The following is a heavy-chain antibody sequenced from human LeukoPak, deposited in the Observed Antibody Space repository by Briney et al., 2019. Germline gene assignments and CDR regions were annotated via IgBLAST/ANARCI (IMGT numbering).Heavy chain of an antibody. CDR2: INHSGST. CDR1: GGSFSGYY. Sequence: SETLSLTCAVYGGSFSGYYWSWIRQPPGKGLEWIGEINHSGSTNYNPSLKSRVTISVDTSKNQFSLKLSSVTAADTAVYYCARATTVTLYYYYMGVWGKGTTVAVSS. V-gene: IGHV4-34*01. CDR3: ARATTVTLYYYYMGV. D-gene: IGHD4-17*01. J-gene: IGHJ6*03.